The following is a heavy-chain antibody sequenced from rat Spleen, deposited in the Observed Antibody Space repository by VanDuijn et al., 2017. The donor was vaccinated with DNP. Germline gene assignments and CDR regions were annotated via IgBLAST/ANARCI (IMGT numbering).Heavy chain of an antibody. Sequence: EVQLVESGGGLVQPGKSLKLSCAASGFTFSNFGMYWIRQAPTKGLEWVASISPSDVNTYYRNSVKGRFTISRDGAKSTLFLQMDSLRSEETATYYCARLDGGYEDWFTYWGQGTLVTVSS. CDR3: ARLDGGYEDWFTY. D-gene: IGHD1-11*01. CDR2: ISPSDVNT. J-gene: IGHJ3*01. CDR1: GFTFSNFG. V-gene: IGHV5-19*01.